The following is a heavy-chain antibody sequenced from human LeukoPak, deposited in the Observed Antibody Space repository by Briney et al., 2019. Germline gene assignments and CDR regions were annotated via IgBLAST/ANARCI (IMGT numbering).Heavy chain of an antibody. Sequence: GGSLRLSCAASGFTFSSYSMNWVRQAPGKGLEWVSYISSSSSTIYYADSVKGRFTISRDNAKNSLYLQMNSLRAEDTAVYYCARQDTDNDYYYYYMDVWGKGTTVTVSS. CDR2: ISSSSSTI. J-gene: IGHJ6*03. V-gene: IGHV3-48*01. CDR3: ARQDTDNDYYYYYMDV. D-gene: IGHD2-15*01. CDR1: GFTFSSYS.